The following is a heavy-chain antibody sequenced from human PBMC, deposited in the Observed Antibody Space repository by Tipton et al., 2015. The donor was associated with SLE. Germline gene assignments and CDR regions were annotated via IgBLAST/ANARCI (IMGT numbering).Heavy chain of an antibody. V-gene: IGHV4-38-2*01. D-gene: IGHD6-13*01. CDR2: IYHSGNT. CDR1: GYSISSGYY. J-gene: IGHJ3*02. Sequence: TLSLTCAVSGYSISSGYYWGWIRQPPGKGLEWIASIYHSGNTYYNPSLKSRVTISLDTSKNHFSLKMNSVTAADTAIYYCARGFFSISTWTQDAFDIWGQGTLVTVSS. CDR3: ARGFFSISTWTQDAFDI.